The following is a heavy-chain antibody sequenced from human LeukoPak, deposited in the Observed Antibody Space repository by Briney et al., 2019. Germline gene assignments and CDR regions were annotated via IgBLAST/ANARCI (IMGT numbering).Heavy chain of an antibody. CDR3: ARSAYYYDSRGYHNYYYYGMDV. CDR2: ISHDGSNK. J-gene: IGHJ6*02. D-gene: IGHD3-22*01. Sequence: GGSLRLSCAASGFTFSSYAMSWVRQAPGKGLEWVAVISHDGSNKYYADSVKGRFTISRDNSKNTLYLQMNSLRAEDTAVYYCARSAYYYDSRGYHNYYYYGMDVWGQGTTVTVSS. V-gene: IGHV3-30*03. CDR1: GFTFSSYA.